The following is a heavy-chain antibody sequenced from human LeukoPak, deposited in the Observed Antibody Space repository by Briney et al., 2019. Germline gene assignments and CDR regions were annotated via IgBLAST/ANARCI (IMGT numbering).Heavy chain of an antibody. D-gene: IGHD1-26*01. CDR3: ARARATGIVGVSGAFDI. J-gene: IGHJ3*02. CDR1: GGSLTSSTHY. Sequence: SQTLSLSCTVSGGSLTSSTHYWGWIRQPPGKGLEWIVRIFYSGSTYYNPSLKSRITISVDTSKNQFSLKLSSVTAADTAVYYCARARATGIVGVSGAFDIWGQGTMVTVSS. CDR2: IFYSGST. V-gene: IGHV4-39*07.